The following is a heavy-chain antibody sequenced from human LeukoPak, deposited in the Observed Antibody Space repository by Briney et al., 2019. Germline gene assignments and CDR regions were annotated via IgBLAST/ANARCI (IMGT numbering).Heavy chain of an antibody. D-gene: IGHD3-16*01. CDR3: AGGVQGAGPFDY. V-gene: IGHV3-11*01. J-gene: IGHJ4*02. CDR1: GFTFSDYY. CDR2: ISSSGSLI. Sequence: GRSLRLSCAASGFTFSDYYMSSIRQAPGKGLEWLSYISSSGSLIYYTDSVKGRFTISRDNAKNSLYLQMNSLRAEDTAVYYCAGGVQGAGPFDYWGQGTLVTVSS.